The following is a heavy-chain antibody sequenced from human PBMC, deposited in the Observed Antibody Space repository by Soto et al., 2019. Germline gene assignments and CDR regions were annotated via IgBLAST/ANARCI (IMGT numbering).Heavy chain of an antibody. Sequence: QLRLQESGSGLVKPSQTLSLTCAVSGGSISSGGYSWSWIRQPPGKGLEWIGYIYHSGSTYYNPSLKSRVTISVDRSKNQFSLKLSSVTAADTAVYYCARGLPYYYGMDVWGQGTTVTVSS. V-gene: IGHV4-30-2*01. J-gene: IGHJ6*02. CDR2: IYHSGST. CDR1: GGSISSGGYS. CDR3: ARGLPYYYGMDV.